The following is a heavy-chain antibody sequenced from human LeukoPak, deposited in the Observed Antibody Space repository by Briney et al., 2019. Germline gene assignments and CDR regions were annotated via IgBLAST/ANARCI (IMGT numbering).Heavy chain of an antibody. CDR1: GFTFSSYS. J-gene: IGHJ5*02. Sequence: PGGSLRLSCAASGFTFSSYSMNWVRQAPGKGLEWVSSISSSSSYIYYADSVKGRFTIPRDNAKNSLYLQMNSLRAEDTAVYYCARGVVPAATYNWFDPWGQGTLVTVSS. CDR2: ISSSSSYI. V-gene: IGHV3-21*01. CDR3: ARGVVPAATYNWFDP. D-gene: IGHD2-2*01.